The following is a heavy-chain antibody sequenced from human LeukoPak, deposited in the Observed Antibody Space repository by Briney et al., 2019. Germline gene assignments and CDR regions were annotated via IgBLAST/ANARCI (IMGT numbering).Heavy chain of an antibody. V-gene: IGHV3-30-3*01. CDR1: RFTFSSYP. Sequence: GGTLRLTCAASRFTFSSYPMHWVRQAPGKGLKWVTVVSDDGNKKFDADYVKGRLTISRANSKNTMYLQMNRLRGEDTDVYFCARGHVLLDGYFYYMDVWGKGTTVAVSS. CDR3: ARGHVLLDGYFYYMDV. D-gene: IGHD2-21*01. CDR2: VSDDGNKK. J-gene: IGHJ6*03.